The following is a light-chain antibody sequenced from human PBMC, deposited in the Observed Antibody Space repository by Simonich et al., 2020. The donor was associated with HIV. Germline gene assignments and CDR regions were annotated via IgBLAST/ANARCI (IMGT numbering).Light chain of an antibody. CDR3: AIWYSSTWV. CDR2: YQSDSDL. CDR1: SGFNVGTYR. V-gene: IGLV5-39*01. J-gene: IGLJ3*02. Sequence: QPVLTQPTSLSASPGASARIGTLRSGFNVGTYRVYWYQQKPGSLPRYLLRYQSDSDLQQGSGVPSRFSGSKDASTNAGLLLISGLRSEDEADYYCAIWYSSTWVFGGGTKLTVL.